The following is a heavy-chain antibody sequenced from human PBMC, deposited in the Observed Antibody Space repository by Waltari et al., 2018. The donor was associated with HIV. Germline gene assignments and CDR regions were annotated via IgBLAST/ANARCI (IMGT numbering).Heavy chain of an antibody. Sequence: QVQLQESGPGLVKPSETLSLTCTVSGGSVRSGSYYWSWIRQPPGTGLEWIGYIYYSGSTNYNPSLKSRVTISVDTSKNQFSLKLSSVTAADTAVYYCARLVSDSSGYSLDYWGQGTLVTVSS. CDR1: GGSVRSGSYY. J-gene: IGHJ4*02. CDR3: ARLVSDSSGYSLDY. D-gene: IGHD3-22*01. V-gene: IGHV4-61*01. CDR2: IYYSGST.